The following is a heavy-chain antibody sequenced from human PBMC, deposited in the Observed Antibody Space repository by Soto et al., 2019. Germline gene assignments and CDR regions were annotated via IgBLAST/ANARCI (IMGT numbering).Heavy chain of an antibody. CDR3: AKEFFSHYYDSSGYYHDAFDI. V-gene: IGHV3-30*18. D-gene: IGHD3-22*01. Sequence: GGSLRLSCAASGFTFSSYGMHWVRQAPGKGLEWVAVISYDGSNKYYADSVKGRFTISRDNSKNTLYLQMNSLRAEDTAVYYCAKEFFSHYYDSSGYYHDAFDIWGQGTMVTVSS. CDR2: ISYDGSNK. CDR1: GFTFSSYG. J-gene: IGHJ3*02.